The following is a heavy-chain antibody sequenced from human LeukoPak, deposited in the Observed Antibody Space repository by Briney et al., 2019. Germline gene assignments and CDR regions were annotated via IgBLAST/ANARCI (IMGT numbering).Heavy chain of an antibody. J-gene: IGHJ4*02. Sequence: GASVKVSCKAFGYTFTSNYMHWVRQAPGQGPEWMGVISPSGGSTTYAQKFQGRVTLTRDMSTSTDYLELSSLRSEDTAVYYCSGVVVSFLYYFDYWGQGTLVTVSS. CDR2: ISPSGGST. CDR1: GYTFTSNY. V-gene: IGHV1-46*01. CDR3: SGVVVSFLYYFDY. D-gene: IGHD3-22*01.